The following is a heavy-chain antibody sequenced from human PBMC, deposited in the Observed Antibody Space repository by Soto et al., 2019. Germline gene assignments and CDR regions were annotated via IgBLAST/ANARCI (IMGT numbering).Heavy chain of an antibody. D-gene: IGHD3-22*01. CDR2: IIPIFGTA. CDR3: AILPSGYYYDSSGYDPFDY. Sequence: ASVKVSCKASGGTFSSYAISWVRQAPGQGLEWMGGIIPIFGTANYAQKFQGRVTITADESTSTAYMELSSLRSEDTAVYYCAILPSGYYYDSSGYDPFDYWGQGTLVTVSS. J-gene: IGHJ4*02. CDR1: GGTFSSYA. V-gene: IGHV1-69*13.